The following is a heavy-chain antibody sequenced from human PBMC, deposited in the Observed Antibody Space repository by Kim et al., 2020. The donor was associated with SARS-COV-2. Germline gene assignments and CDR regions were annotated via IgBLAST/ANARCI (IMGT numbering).Heavy chain of an antibody. Sequence: QQVPGRVPQTRDTSTSTVYMELSSLRSEDTAVYYCARVRIAVAVDDAFDIWGQGTMVTVSS. CDR3: ARVRIAVAVDDAFDI. J-gene: IGHJ3*02. V-gene: IGHV1-46*01. D-gene: IGHD6-19*01.